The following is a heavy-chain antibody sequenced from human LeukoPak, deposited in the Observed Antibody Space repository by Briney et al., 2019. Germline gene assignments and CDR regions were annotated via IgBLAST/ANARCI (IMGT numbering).Heavy chain of an antibody. CDR3: AREHDFWSPYAFDI. D-gene: IGHD3-3*01. J-gene: IGHJ3*02. CDR1: GYTFTSYA. Sequence: ASVKVSCKTSGYTFTSYAIQWVRQAPGQRLEWMEWINAGNGNTKYSQKFQGRVTITRDTSATTAYMELSTLRSEDTAVYYCAREHDFWSPYAFDIWGQGTMVTVSS. CDR2: INAGNGNT. V-gene: IGHV1-3*01.